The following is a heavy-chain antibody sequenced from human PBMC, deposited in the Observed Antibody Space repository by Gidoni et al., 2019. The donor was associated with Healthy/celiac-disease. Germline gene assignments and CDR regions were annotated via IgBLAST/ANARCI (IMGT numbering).Heavy chain of an antibody. CDR1: EFTSSRYS. J-gene: IGHJ4*02. V-gene: IGHV3-48*01. CDR2: ISSSSSTI. D-gene: IGHD6-13*01. CDR3: ARDRLAAAGTQFDY. Sequence: EVQLVESGGALVQPGGSLRLSCAASEFTSSRYSINWVRQAPGKGLEWVSYISSSSSTIYYADSVKGRFTISRDNAKNSLYLQMNTLRAEDTAIYYCARDRLAAAGTQFDYWGQGTLVTVSS.